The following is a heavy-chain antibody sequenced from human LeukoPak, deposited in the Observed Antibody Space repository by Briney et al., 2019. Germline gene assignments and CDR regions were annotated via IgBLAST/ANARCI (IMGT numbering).Heavy chain of an antibody. V-gene: IGHV1-18*01. Sequence: ASVKVSCKASGYTFSSFGISWVRQAPGQGLEWMGWIAVYNGNTNYAQKFQGRLTMTTDTSTSTAYMELRSLRSDGTALYYCARDQLVLPRGISGYWGQGTPVTVSS. D-gene: IGHD1-14*01. CDR3: ARDQLVLPRGISGY. CDR1: GYTFSSFG. J-gene: IGHJ4*02. CDR2: IAVYNGNT.